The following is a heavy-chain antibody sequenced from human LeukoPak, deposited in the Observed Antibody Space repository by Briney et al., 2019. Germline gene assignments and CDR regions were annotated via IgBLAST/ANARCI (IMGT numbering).Heavy chain of an antibody. CDR3: ARYGSGRARYFDL. D-gene: IGHD3-10*01. V-gene: IGHV4-39*01. CDR2: IYYSGST. J-gene: IGHJ2*01. Sequence: SETLSLTCTVSGGSISSTSYYWGWIRQPPGTGLEWIGNIYYSGSTYYNPSLKSRVTISVDTSKNQFSLKLSSVTAADTAVYYCARYGSGRARYFDLWGRGTLVTVSS. CDR1: GGSISSTSYY.